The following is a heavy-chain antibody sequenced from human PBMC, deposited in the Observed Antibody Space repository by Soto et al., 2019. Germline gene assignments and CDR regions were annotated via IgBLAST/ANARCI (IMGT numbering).Heavy chain of an antibody. J-gene: IGHJ4*02. CDR1: GGTFSSYS. Sequence: ASVKLSCKTSGGTFSSYSVSWVRQAPGQGLEWMGGIIPIFGIPTYAQKFQVRVTISADESTSTASMELSGLRSEDTAIYYCTRGHRLNRGSIVYSCQASVVTVS. D-gene: IGHD3-10*01. CDR2: IIPIFGIP. CDR3: TRGHRLNRGSIVY. V-gene: IGHV1-69*13.